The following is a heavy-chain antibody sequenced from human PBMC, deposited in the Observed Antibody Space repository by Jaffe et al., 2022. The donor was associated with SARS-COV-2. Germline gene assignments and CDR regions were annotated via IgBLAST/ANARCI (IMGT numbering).Heavy chain of an antibody. J-gene: IGHJ5*02. Sequence: QVQLQESGPGLVKPSETLSLTCTVSGGSISSYYWSWIRQPPGKGLEWIGYIYYSGSTNYNPSLKSRVTISVDTSKNQFSLKLSSVTAADTAVYYCARSFLWGRNWFDPWGQGTLVTVSS. CDR1: GGSISSYY. V-gene: IGHV4-59*01. D-gene: IGHD3-10*01. CDR2: IYYSGST. CDR3: ARSFLWGRNWFDP.